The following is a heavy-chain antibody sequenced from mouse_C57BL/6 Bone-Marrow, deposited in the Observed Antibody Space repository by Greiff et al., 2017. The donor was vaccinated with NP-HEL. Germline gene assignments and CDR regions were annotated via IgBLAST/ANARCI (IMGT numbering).Heavy chain of an antibody. J-gene: IGHJ4*01. D-gene: IGHD2-4*01. CDR2: IYPRSGNT. CDR1: GYTFTSYG. Sequence: QVQLQQSGAELARPGASVKLSCKASGYTFTSYGISWVKQRTGQGLEWIGEIYPRSGNTYYNEKFQGKATITADPSSNTAYLQLSSLTSEDTAIYYCARPPYDYDDAMDYWGQGTSVTVSS. CDR3: ARPPYDYDDAMDY. V-gene: IGHV1-81*01.